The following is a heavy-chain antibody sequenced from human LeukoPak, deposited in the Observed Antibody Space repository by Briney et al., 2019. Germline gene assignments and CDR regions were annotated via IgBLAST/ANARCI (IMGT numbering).Heavy chain of an antibody. D-gene: IGHD3-10*01. J-gene: IGHJ4*02. Sequence: ASVKVSCKASVYTFTGYYMHWVRQAPGQGLEWMGWINPNSGGTNYAQKFQGGVTMTRDTSISTAYMELSRLRSDDTAVYYCARDLGTYYYDFDYWGQGTLVTVSS. V-gene: IGHV1-2*02. CDR3: ARDLGTYYYDFDY. CDR1: VYTFTGYY. CDR2: INPNSGGT.